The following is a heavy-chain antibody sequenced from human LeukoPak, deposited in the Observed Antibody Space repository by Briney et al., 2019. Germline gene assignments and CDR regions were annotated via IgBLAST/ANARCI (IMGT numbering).Heavy chain of an antibody. CDR2: IKQDGSEK. CDR1: GFTFSSYW. V-gene: IGHV3-7*01. CDR3: ARGIYDILTGYYSSDAFDI. Sequence: GGSLRLSCAASGFTFSSYWMSWVRQAPGKGLEWVANIKQDGSEKYYVDSVKGRFTISRDNAKNSLYLQMNSLRAEDTAVYYCARGIYDILTGYYSSDAFDIWGQGTMVTVSS. J-gene: IGHJ3*02. D-gene: IGHD3-9*01.